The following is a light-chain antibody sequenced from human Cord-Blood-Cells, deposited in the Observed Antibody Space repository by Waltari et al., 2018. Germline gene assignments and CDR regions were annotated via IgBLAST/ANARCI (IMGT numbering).Light chain of an antibody. CDR2: LGS. CDR1: QSLLHSNGYNY. CDR3: MQALQTPRT. J-gene: IGKJ2*01. Sequence: DIVMTQSPLSLPVTPGEPASISCWSSQSLLHSNGYNYLYWYLQKPGQSPQLLIYLGSNRASGVPDRFSGSGSGTDFTLKISRVEAEDVGVYYCMQALQTPRTFGQGTKLEIK. V-gene: IGKV2-28*01.